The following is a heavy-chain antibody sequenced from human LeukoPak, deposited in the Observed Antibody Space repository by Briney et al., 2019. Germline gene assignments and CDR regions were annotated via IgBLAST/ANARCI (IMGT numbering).Heavy chain of an antibody. CDR2: VYYTGST. D-gene: IGHD3-10*01. Sequence: SETLSLTCTVSGGSISSALYHWGWIRQPPGRNLEWLGSVYYTGSTHNNPSLKSRVTISVDTSKNQFSLNLSSVTAADTAVYYCARLMVRGVIRQYNWFDPWGQGTLSPSPQ. V-gene: IGHV4-39*01. CDR1: GGSISSALYH. J-gene: IGHJ5*02. CDR3: ARLMVRGVIRQYNWFDP.